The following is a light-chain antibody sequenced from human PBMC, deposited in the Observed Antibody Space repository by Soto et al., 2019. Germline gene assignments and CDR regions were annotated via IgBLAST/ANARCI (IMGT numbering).Light chain of an antibody. Sequence: QSVLTQPPSASGSPGQSVTISCTCTSRDVGGYNYVSWYQHPPGKAPKLMIYEVSKRPSGVPDRLSGSKSGNTASLTVSGLQAEDEADYYCSSYAGSNNFVVFGTGTKVTVL. CDR2: EVS. J-gene: IGLJ1*01. CDR3: SSYAGSNNFVV. V-gene: IGLV2-8*01. CDR1: SRDVGGYNY.